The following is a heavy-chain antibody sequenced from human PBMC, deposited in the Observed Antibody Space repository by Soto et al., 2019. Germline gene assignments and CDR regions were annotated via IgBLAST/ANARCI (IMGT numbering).Heavy chain of an antibody. CDR2: IYYSGST. D-gene: IGHD3-3*01. J-gene: IGHJ6*02. CDR1: GGSISSGDYY. V-gene: IGHV4-30-4*01. Sequence: SETLSLTCTVSGGSISSGDYYWSWIHQPPGKGLEWIGYIYYSGSTYYNPSLKSRVTISVDTSKNQFSLKLSSVTAADTAVYYCARVTSAVAVRYGMDVWGQGTTVTVSS. CDR3: ARVTSAVAVRYGMDV.